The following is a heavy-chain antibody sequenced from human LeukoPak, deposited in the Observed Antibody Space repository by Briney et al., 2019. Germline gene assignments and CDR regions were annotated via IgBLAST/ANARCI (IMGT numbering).Heavy chain of an antibody. CDR3: AKSHLPNSYSGTYYCDY. V-gene: IGHV3-30*02. D-gene: IGHD1-26*01. J-gene: IGHJ4*02. CDR1: GFTFSSYG. CDR2: IRYDKSKT. Sequence: GGSLRLSCAASGFTFSSYGMHWVRQAPAKGLEWVAFIRYDKSKTFYGDSVKGRFTVSRDNSKNTLYLQMNSLRAEDTAVYYCAKSHLPNSYSGTYYCDYWGQGTQVTVSS.